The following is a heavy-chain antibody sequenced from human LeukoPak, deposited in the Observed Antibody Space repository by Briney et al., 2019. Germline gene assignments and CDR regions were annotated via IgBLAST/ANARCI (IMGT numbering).Heavy chain of an antibody. CDR1: GGSISSGAY. CDR3: ASPGGGPTDY. V-gene: IGHV4-38-2*01. D-gene: IGHD3-16*01. Sequence: TSETLSLTCAVSGGSISSGAYWGWVRQPPGKGLEWIGTIYHSGSTYYNPSLKSRVTISVDTSKNQFSLKLSSVTAADTAVYYCASPGGGPTDYWGQGTLVTVSS. J-gene: IGHJ4*02. CDR2: IYHSGST.